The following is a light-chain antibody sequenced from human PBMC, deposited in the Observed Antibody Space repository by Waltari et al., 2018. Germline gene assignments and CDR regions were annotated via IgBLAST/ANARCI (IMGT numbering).Light chain of an antibody. V-gene: IGKV3-15*01. CDR3: QQSNNWPQT. J-gene: IGKJ1*01. CDR2: AAS. CDR1: QSVANN. Sequence: DIVMTQSPATLSVSPGERATLSCRASQSVANNLAWYQQKRGQAPRLLIYAASIRATGIPARFFGSGSGTEITLTISSLQSEDSAVYYCQQSNNWPQTFGQGTKVEIK.